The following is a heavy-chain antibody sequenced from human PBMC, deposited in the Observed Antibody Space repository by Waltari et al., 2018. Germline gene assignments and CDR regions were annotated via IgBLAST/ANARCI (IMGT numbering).Heavy chain of an antibody. CDR3: ARGFYGAAAGNHY. CDR2: MNPNGGNT. V-gene: IGHV1-8*01. CDR1: GYTFTSYD. D-gene: IGHD6-13*01. J-gene: IGHJ4*02. Sequence: QVQLVQSGAEVKKPGASVKVSCKASGYTFTSYDINWVRQATGQGLEWMGWMNPNGGNTDTEQKFKGRVNMTRNTSISTAYMELSSMRSEETAMYYCARGFYGAAAGNHYWGQGTLVTVSS.